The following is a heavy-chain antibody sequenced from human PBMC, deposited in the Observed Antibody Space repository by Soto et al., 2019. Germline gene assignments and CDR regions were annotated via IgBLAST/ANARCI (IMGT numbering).Heavy chain of an antibody. CDR3: ARKDNSGLDY. Sequence: QVQLVESGGGVAQPGRSLRLSCAASGFTFSNYGIHWVRQAPGKGPEWVALISYDGSNKYYADSVKGRFTISRDNSKNTMYLQMNSLRDEDTAMYYCARKDNSGLDYWGQGTLVTVSS. CDR2: ISYDGSNK. D-gene: IGHD6-19*01. CDR1: GFTFSNYG. V-gene: IGHV3-30*03. J-gene: IGHJ4*02.